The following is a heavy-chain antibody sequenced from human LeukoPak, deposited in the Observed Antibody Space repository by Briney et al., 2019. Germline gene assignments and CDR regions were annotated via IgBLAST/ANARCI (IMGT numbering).Heavy chain of an antibody. Sequence: SETLSLTCTVSGGSISSYYWSWIRQPPGKGLGGIGYIYYSGSTNYNSSLKSRVTISVDTSNNQFSLKLSSVTAADTAVYYCTSYYYDSSGYYNFDYWGQGTLVTVSS. CDR1: GGSISSYY. V-gene: IGHV4-59*01. CDR2: IYYSGST. CDR3: TSYYYDSSGYYNFDY. J-gene: IGHJ4*02. D-gene: IGHD3-22*01.